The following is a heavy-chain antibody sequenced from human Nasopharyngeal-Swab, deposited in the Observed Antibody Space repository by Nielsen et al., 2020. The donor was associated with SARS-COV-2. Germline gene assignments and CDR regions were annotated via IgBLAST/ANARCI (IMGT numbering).Heavy chain of an antibody. Sequence: ASVKVSCKASGYTFSGNYIHWVRQAPGQGLEWMGWINPNSGGSHYAQKVQGRVTMTSDTSINTADMELRRLRSDDTAVYYCARDDYGDYGYFGHWGQGTLVTVSS. V-gene: IGHV1-2*02. D-gene: IGHD4-17*01. CDR2: INPNSGGS. CDR1: GYTFSGNY. J-gene: IGHJ4*02. CDR3: ARDDYGDYGYFGH.